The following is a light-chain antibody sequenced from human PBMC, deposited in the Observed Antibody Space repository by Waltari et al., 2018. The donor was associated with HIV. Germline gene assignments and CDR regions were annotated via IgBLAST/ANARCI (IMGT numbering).Light chain of an antibody. V-gene: IGLV3-21*02. CDR3: QVWYSLTDPVV. CDR2: DDS. J-gene: IGLJ2*01. CDR1: SIGTKS. Sequence: SYVLTQPPSVSVAPGQTARIACGGNSIGTKSVHWDQQKPGQAPVLVVSDDSDRPSGIPERFSGSKSGNAATLTISRVEVGDEADYYCQVWYSLTDPVVFGGGTKLTVL.